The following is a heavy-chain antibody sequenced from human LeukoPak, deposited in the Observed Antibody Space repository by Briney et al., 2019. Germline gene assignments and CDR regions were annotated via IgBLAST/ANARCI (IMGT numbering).Heavy chain of an antibody. CDR2: IYYSGST. CDR3: AKDLTPYYDSSGYPDY. J-gene: IGHJ4*02. CDR1: GGSISSYY. D-gene: IGHD3-22*01. V-gene: IGHV4-59*01. Sequence: PSETLSLTCTVSGGSISSYYWSWIRQPPGKGLEWIGYIYYSGSTNYNPSLKSRVTISVDTSKNQFSLKLSSVTAADTAVYYCAKDLTPYYDSSGYPDYWGQGTLVTVSS.